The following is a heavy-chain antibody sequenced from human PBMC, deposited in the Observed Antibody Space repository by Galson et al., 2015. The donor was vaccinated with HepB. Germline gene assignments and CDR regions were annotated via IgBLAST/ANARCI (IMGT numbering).Heavy chain of an antibody. CDR1: GYTFTRHI. CDR2: INPSGGST. V-gene: IGHV1-46*01. J-gene: IGHJ4*02. Sequence: SVKVSCKASGYTFTRHIMHWVRQAPGQGLEWMGTINPSGGSTSYIQNLQGRVTVTRDTSTSTVYMELSSLRSEDTAVYYCAREGLPSQYYFDLWGQGTLVTVSS. D-gene: IGHD2-15*01. CDR3: AREGLPSQYYFDL.